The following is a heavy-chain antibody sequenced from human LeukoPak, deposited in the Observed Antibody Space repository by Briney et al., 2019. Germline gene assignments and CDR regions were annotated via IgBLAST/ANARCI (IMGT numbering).Heavy chain of an antibody. Sequence: SGTLSLTCAVSGGSISSSNWWSWVRQPPGKGLEWIGEIYHSGSANYNPSLKSRVTTSVDKSKNQFSLKLSSVTAADTAVYYCASTEYYYDSSGYEGIDYWGQGTLVTVSS. J-gene: IGHJ4*02. CDR3: ASTEYYYDSSGYEGIDY. D-gene: IGHD3-22*01. V-gene: IGHV4-4*02. CDR1: GGSISSSNW. CDR2: IYHSGSA.